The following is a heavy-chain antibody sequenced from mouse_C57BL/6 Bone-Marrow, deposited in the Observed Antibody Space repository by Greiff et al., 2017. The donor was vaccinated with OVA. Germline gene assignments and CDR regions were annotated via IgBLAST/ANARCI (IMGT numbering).Heavy chain of an antibody. V-gene: IGHV1-81*01. CDR3: AREGYDYDGFAY. CDR1: GYTFTSYG. J-gene: IGHJ3*01. CDR2: IYPRSGNT. Sequence: QVQLQQSGAELARPGASVKLSCKASGYTFTSYGISWVKQRTGQGLEWIGEIYPRSGNTYYNEKFKGKATLTADKSSSTAYMELRSLTSEDSAVYFCAREGYDYDGFAYWGQGTLVTVSA. D-gene: IGHD2-4*01.